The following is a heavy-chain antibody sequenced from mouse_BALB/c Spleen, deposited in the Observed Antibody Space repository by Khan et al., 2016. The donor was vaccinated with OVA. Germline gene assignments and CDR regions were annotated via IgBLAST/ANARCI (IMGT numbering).Heavy chain of an antibody. CDR2: ISGTGIYT. D-gene: IGHD2-10*01. Sequence: EVMLVESGGGLVKPGGSLKLSCAPSGFAFSSYDMSWVRQTPEKRLEWVATISGTGIYTYYPDSVKGRFTISSDNARNTLYLQMSMLRSEDTALYYCSRPSYYGTPWFTYWGQGTLVTVSA. CDR1: GFAFSSYD. CDR3: SRPSYYGTPWFTY. J-gene: IGHJ3*01. V-gene: IGHV5-9*02.